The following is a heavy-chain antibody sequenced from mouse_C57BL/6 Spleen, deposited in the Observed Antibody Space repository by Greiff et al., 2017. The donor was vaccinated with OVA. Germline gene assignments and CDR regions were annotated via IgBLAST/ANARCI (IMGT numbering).Heavy chain of an antibody. CDR1: GYTFTSYW. CDR3: ARRWDDAMDY. V-gene: IGHV1-61*01. CDR2: IYPSDSET. Sequence: QVQLQQPGAELVRPGSSVKLSCKASGYTFTSYWMDWVKQRPGQGLEWIGNIYPSDSETHYNQKFKDKATVTVDKSSSTAYMQLSSLTSEDSAVYYCARRWDDAMDYWGQGTSVTVSS. J-gene: IGHJ4*01. D-gene: IGHD4-1*01.